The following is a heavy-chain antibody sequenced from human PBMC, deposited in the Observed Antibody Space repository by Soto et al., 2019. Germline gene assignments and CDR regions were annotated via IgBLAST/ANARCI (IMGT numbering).Heavy chain of an antibody. J-gene: IGHJ6*02. D-gene: IGHD2-2*01. Sequence: QVQLQESGPGLVKPSGTLSLTCGVSGGSISSSNWWSWVRQPPGKGLEWIGEIYHTRSTNYNPSLTSRVTISADKSKTRFSLQLRSVTAAYTAVYYCARVVGGYYYGMDVWCQGTTVTVSS. V-gene: IGHV4-4*02. CDR1: GGSISSSNW. CDR2: IYHTRST. CDR3: ARVVGGYYYGMDV.